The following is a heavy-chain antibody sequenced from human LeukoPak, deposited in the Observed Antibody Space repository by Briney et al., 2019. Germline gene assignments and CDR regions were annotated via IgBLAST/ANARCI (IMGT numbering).Heavy chain of an antibody. CDR2: MNPNSGNS. V-gene: IGHV1-8*01. Sequence: ASVTVSFKAAGYSFTSYDINWVRLATAQGLEWMGWMNPNSGNSGYAQKFQGRVTMTRNSSISTAYMEMISLRSEDTAVYYCARGSLLYCSSTSCYAGGFDYWGQGTLVTVSS. D-gene: IGHD2-2*01. CDR1: GYSFTSYD. J-gene: IGHJ4*02. CDR3: ARGSLLYCSSTSCYAGGFDY.